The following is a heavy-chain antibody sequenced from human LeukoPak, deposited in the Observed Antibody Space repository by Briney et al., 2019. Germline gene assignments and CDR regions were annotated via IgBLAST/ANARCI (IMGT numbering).Heavy chain of an antibody. V-gene: IGHV4-34*01. CDR1: GGPFSGYY. J-gene: IGHJ4*02. CDR2: ISHSGST. D-gene: IGHD5-18*01. Sequence: PSETLSLTCAVYGGPFSGYYWSWVRQPPGKGLEWIGEISHSGSTYYNPSLKSRVTVSVDTSKNQFSLRLSSVTAADTAVYYCARGGLDTRRGGYFDYWGQGILVTVSS. CDR3: ARGGLDTRRGGYFDY.